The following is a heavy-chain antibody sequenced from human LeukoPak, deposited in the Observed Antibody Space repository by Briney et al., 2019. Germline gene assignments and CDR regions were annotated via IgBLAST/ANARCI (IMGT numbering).Heavy chain of an antibody. CDR1: GYTFTDYY. V-gene: IGHV1-46*01. CDR2: INPSGGST. J-gene: IGHJ6*02. D-gene: IGHD3-22*01. CDR3: ARDQEYYYDSSGSERYYYYYGMDV. Sequence: ASVKVSCKASGYTFTDYYMHWVRQAPGQGLEWMGIINPSGGSTSYAQKFQGRVTMTRDTSTSTVYMELSSLRSEDTAVYYCARDQEYYYDSSGSERYYYYYGMDVWGQGTTVTVSS.